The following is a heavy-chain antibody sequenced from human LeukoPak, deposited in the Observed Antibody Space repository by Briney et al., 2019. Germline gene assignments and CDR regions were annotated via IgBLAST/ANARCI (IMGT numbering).Heavy chain of an antibody. V-gene: IGHV3-21*01. D-gene: IGHD3-22*01. J-gene: IGHJ4*02. Sequence: GGSLRLSCAASGFTFSRYSMNWVRQAPGKGLEWVSSISSSSISIHYADAVKGRFTISRDNVKNSLYLQMNSLRAEDTAVYYCARATYYYDSSGNFDKWGQGTLVAVSS. CDR3: ARATYYYDSSGNFDK. CDR1: GFTFSRYS. CDR2: ISSSSISI.